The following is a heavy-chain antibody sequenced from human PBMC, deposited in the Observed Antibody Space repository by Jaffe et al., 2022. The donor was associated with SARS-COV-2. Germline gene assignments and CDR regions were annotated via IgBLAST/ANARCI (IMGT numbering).Heavy chain of an antibody. CDR3: AKERVTMVRGVIIPTDY. D-gene: IGHD3-10*01. CDR2: ISYDGSNK. CDR1: GFTFSSYG. Sequence: QVQLVESGGGVVQPGRSLRLSCAASGFTFSSYGMHWVRQAPGKGLEWVAVISYDGSNKYYADSVKGRFTISRDNSKNTLYLQMNSLRAEDTAVYYCAKERVTMVRGVIIPTDYWGQGTLVTVSS. V-gene: IGHV3-30*18. J-gene: IGHJ4*02.